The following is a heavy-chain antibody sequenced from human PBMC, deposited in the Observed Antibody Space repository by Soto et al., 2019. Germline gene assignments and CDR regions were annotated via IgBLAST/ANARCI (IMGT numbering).Heavy chain of an antibody. CDR1: GGSISSGGYS. V-gene: IGHV4-30-2*01. CDR2: IYHSGST. J-gene: IGHJ3*02. CDR3: DRVTGRRVQYDRVLNAFDI. D-gene: IGHD3-22*01. Sequence: PSETLSLTCAVSGGSISSGGYSWSWIRQPPGKGLEWIGYIYHSGSTYYNPSLESRVTISVDRSKNQFSLKLSSVTAADTAVYYCDRVTGRRVQYDRVLNAFDIWGQGTMVTVSS.